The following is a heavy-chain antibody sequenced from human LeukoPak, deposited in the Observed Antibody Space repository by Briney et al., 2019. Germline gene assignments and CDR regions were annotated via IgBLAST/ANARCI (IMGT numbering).Heavy chain of an antibody. CDR3: AKASERRVVAPFDY. Sequence: GGSLRLSCAASGFTFSSYAMSWLRQAPGKGLEWVSAISGSGGSTYYADSVKGRFTISRDNSKNTLYLQMNSLRAEDTAVYYCAKASERRVVAPFDYWGQGTLVTVSS. CDR1: GFTFSSYA. J-gene: IGHJ4*02. D-gene: IGHD3-3*01. V-gene: IGHV3-23*01. CDR2: ISGSGGST.